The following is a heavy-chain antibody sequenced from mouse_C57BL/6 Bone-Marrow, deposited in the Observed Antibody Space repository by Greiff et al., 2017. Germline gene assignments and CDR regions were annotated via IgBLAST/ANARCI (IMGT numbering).Heavy chain of an antibody. J-gene: IGHJ3*01. CDR3: ASPGAWFAY. V-gene: IGHV1-50*01. Sequence: QVQLQQPWAELVKPGASVKLSCKASGYTFTSYWMQWVKQRPGQGLEWIGEIDPSDSYTNYNQKFKGKATLTVDTSSSTAYMQLSSLTSEDSAVYYCASPGAWFAYWGQGTLVTVSA. CDR1: GYTFTSYW. CDR2: IDPSDSYT.